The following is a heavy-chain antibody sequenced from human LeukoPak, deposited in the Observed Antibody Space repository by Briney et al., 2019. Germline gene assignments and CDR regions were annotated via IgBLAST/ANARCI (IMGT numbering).Heavy chain of an antibody. D-gene: IGHD3-10*01. CDR1: GYTFTDYY. CDR3: AREVYYGSGSYYNANWFDP. J-gene: IGHJ5*02. Sequence: ASVKVSCKASGYTFTDYYMHWVRQAPGQGLEWMGWINPNSGGTNYAQKFQGRVTMTRDTSISTAYMELSRLRSDDTAVYYCAREVYYGSGSYYNANWFDPWGQGTLVTVSS. CDR2: INPNSGGT. V-gene: IGHV1-2*02.